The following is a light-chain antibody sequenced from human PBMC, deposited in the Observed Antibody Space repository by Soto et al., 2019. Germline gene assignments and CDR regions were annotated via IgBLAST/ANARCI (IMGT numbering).Light chain of an antibody. CDR1: SSDVDGYNY. CDR2: EVS. V-gene: IGLV2-14*01. CDR3: STYAGSNTLFV. J-gene: IGLJ1*01. Sequence: QSVLTQPASVSGSPGQSITISCTGTSSDVDGYNYVSWYQQHPGKAPKLMIYEVSNRPSGVSNRFSGSKSGNTASLTISGLQAEDEADYYCSTYAGSNTLFVFGTGTKVTVL.